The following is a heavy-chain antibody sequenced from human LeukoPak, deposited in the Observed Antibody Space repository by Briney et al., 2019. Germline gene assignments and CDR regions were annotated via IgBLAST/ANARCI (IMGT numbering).Heavy chain of an antibody. CDR1: GFTASSNY. CDR3: ARDGGGHSNGNDAFDI. D-gene: IGHD5-18*01. V-gene: IGHV3-11*04. J-gene: IGHJ3*02. CDR2: ISSSGRTI. Sequence: GGSLRLSCAVSGFTASSNYMSWVRQAPGKGLEWVSYISSSGRTIFYADSVKGRFTISRDSATNSLYLQMDSLRAEDTAVYYCARDGGGHSNGNDAFDIWGQGTMVTVSS.